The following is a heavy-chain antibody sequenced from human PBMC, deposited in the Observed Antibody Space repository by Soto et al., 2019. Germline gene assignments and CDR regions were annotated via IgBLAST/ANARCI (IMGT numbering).Heavy chain of an antibody. CDR3: ARRLIDNWNQGHAFDF. CDR1: GGSVSSGNYF. Sequence: QLQLQESGPGLVKPAETLSLKCAVSGGSVSSGNYFWGWIRQPPGKGLEWIGNIYYNGDTYYSPSLKSRVTMSVDTAQNQFSLRLTSVTAADTAVYYGARRLIDNWNQGHAFDFCGQGTLVTVSS. CDR2: IYYNGDT. J-gene: IGHJ3*01. D-gene: IGHD1-20*01. V-gene: IGHV4-39*01.